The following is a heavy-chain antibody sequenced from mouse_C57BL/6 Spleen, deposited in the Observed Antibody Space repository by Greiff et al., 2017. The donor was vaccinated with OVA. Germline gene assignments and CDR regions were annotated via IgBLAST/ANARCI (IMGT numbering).Heavy chain of an antibody. CDR3: ARGKAYYSNYDAMDY. J-gene: IGHJ4*01. D-gene: IGHD2-5*01. CDR1: GYTFTSYW. Sequence: VQLQQPGAELVRPGSSVKLSCKASGYTFTSYWMHWVQQRPIQGLEWIGNIDPSDSATHYNQKFKDKATLTVDKSSSTAYMQLSSLTSEDAAVYYCARGKAYYSNYDAMDYWGQGTSVTVSS. CDR2: IDPSDSAT. V-gene: IGHV1-52*01.